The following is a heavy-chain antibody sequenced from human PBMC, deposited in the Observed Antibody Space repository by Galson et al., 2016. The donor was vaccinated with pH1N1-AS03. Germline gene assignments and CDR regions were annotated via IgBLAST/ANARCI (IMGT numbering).Heavy chain of an antibody. J-gene: IGHJ4*02. CDR2: IHHSGSPT. CDR3: ARGGVFFSGSGSYHN. CDR1: GGSFSGYY. D-gene: IGHD3-10*01. V-gene: IGHV4-34*01. Sequence: LSLTCAVYGGSFSGYYWSWIRQPPGKGLEWIEEIHHSGSPTNYSPSLKSRVTISVDTSKNQFSLKLSSVTAADTAIYFCARGGVFFSGSGSYHNWGQGTLVTVSS.